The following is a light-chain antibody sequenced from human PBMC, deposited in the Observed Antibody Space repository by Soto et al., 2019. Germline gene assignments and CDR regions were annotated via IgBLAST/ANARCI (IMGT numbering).Light chain of an antibody. V-gene: IGLV2-14*01. CDR1: SSDIGNYKY. J-gene: IGLJ1*01. Sequence: QSVLTQPASVSGSPGQSITISCTGTSSDIGNYKYVSWYQQHPGKAPKLMICEVSNRPSGVSNRFSGSKSGNTASLTISGLQAEDDTHYYCFSYTSSGTYVFGTGTKVAVL. CDR2: EVS. CDR3: FSYTSSGTYV.